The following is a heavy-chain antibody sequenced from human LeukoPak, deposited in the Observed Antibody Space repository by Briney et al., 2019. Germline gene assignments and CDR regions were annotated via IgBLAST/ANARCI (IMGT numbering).Heavy chain of an antibody. J-gene: IGHJ3*02. V-gene: IGHV4-39*07. D-gene: IGHD3-22*01. CDR3: ARLLTNIYDSSGSIPLDAFDI. Sequence: SETLSLTCTVSGGSISSSSYYWGWIRQPPGKGREWIGSFYYSGSTNYNPSLKSRVTISVDTSKNQFSLKLSSVTAADTAVYYCARLLTNIYDSSGSIPLDAFDIWGQGTMVTVSS. CDR2: FYYSGST. CDR1: GGSISSSSYY.